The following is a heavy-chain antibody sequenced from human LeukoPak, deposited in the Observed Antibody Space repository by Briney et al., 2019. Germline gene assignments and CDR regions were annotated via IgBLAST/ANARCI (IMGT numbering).Heavy chain of an antibody. V-gene: IGHV1-2*02. CDR3: SRATDVVLVPPSDD. CDR1: GYTFTGYS. J-gene: IGHJ4*02. CDR2: INPNSGET. Sequence: ASVKVSCMASGYTFTGYSMHSVRQAPGGGLEWMGWINPNSGETNYAQKFKGRVTMTRDTSISAAYMELSSLRFDDTAVYYCSRATDVVLVPPSDDWGQGTLVTVSS. D-gene: IGHD2-8*02.